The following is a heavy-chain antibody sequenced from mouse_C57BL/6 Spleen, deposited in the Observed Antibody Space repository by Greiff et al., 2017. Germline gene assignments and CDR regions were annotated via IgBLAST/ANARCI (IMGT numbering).Heavy chain of an antibody. Sequence: QVQLQQSGPELVKPGASVKISCKASGYAFSSSWMNWVKQRPGKGLEWIGRIYPGDGDTNYNGKFKGKATLTADKSSSTAYMQLSSLTSDDSAVXFCARYDEGYAMDYWGQGTSVTVSS. D-gene: IGHD2-12*01. CDR3: ARYDEGYAMDY. V-gene: IGHV1-82*01. CDR1: GYAFSSSW. CDR2: IYPGDGDT. J-gene: IGHJ4*01.